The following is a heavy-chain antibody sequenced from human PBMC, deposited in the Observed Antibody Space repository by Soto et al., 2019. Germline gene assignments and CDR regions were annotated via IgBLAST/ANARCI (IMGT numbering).Heavy chain of an antibody. V-gene: IGHV4-59*12. CDR3: ARVPDV. J-gene: IGHJ6*02. CDR1: GGSMISYY. Sequence: PSETLSLTCTVSGGSMISYYWSWIRQPPGKGLEWIGFIYYTGSTYYNPSLKSRVTISVDRSKNQFSLKLSSVTAADTAVYYCARVPDVWGQGTTVTVSS. CDR2: IYYTGST.